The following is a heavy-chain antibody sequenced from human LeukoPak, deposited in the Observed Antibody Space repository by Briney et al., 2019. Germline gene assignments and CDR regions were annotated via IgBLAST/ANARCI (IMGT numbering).Heavy chain of an antibody. Sequence: SETLSLTCTVSGGSISSYYWSWIRQPPGKGLEWIGYIYYSGSTNYNPSLKSRVTISVDTSKNQFSLKLSSVTAADTAVYYCARGPAGGPHFDYWGQGTLVTVSS. D-gene: IGHD1-26*01. CDR2: IYYSGST. V-gene: IGHV4-59*01. J-gene: IGHJ4*02. CDR1: GGSISSYY. CDR3: ARGPAGGPHFDY.